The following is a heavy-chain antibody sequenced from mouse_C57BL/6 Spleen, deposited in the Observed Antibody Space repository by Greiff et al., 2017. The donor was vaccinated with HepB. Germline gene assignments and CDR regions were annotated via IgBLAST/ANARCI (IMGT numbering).Heavy chain of an antibody. CDR1: GFTFSDYY. Sequence: EVKLVESGGGLVQPGGSLKLSCAASGFTFSDYYMYWVRQTPEKRLEWVAYISNGGGSTYYPDTVKGRFTISRDNAKNTLYLQMRRLKSEDTAMYYCARQETAMDYWGQGTSVTVSS. J-gene: IGHJ4*01. CDR2: ISNGGGST. V-gene: IGHV5-12*01. CDR3: ARQETAMDY. D-gene: IGHD3-2*01.